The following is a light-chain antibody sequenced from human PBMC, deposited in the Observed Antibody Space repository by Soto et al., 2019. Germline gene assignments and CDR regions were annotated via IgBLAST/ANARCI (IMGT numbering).Light chain of an antibody. J-gene: IGKJ1*01. CDR3: QHYITSLTT. V-gene: IGKV3-20*01. CDR1: QSVTSSY. CDR2: AAS. Sequence: EIVLTQSPGTLSLSPGERATLSCGASQSVTSSYLAWYQQKPGQPPRLLIYAASRMATGIPDRFIGSGSGTDFTLTISRLEPEDLAVYYCQHYITSLTTFGQGTKVDIK.